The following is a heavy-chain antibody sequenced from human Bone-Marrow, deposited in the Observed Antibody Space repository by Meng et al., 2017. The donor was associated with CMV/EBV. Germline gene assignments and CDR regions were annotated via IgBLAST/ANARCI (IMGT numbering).Heavy chain of an antibody. CDR3: ARHKNYEILNWAIDD. CDR2: VIPNFGTA. D-gene: IGHD3-9*01. V-gene: IGHV1-69*05. J-gene: IGHJ4*01. Sequence: SVKDFCKASGGTFSSYAIMWVRQDAGQGLEWMGGVIPNFGTANYAQKFQGRVTITTDESTSTAYIELISRRSADNAVYYCARHKNYEILNWAIDDWGQGTLVTVSS. CDR1: GGTFSSYA.